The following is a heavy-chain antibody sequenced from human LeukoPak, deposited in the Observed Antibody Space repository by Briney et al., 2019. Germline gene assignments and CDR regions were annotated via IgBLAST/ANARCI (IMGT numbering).Heavy chain of an antibody. CDR3: ARDIDQ. J-gene: IGHJ4*02. Sequence: GWSLRLSCAASGFTFSTFWMTWFRQPPGKGLEWVANINQAGSQKDYVDSVKGRFTISRDNAKNSLYLQMNSLRAEDTAVYYCARDIDQWGQGTLVTVSS. V-gene: IGHV3-7*01. CDR1: GFTFSTFW. CDR2: INQAGSQK.